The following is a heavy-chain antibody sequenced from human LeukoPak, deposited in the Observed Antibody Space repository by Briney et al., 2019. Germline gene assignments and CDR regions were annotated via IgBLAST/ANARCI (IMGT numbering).Heavy chain of an antibody. D-gene: IGHD1-26*01. CDR2: IWYDGSIK. CDR3: ARAVGPFDY. J-gene: IGHJ4*02. CDR1: GFTFTHYT. V-gene: IGHV3-33*08. Sequence: PGGSLRLSCAASGFTFTHYTMHWLRQAPGRGLEWVAVIWYDGSIKYYADSMKGRFTISRDNSKNTLYLQMNSLRVEDTAVYYCARAVGPFDYWGQGTLVTVSS.